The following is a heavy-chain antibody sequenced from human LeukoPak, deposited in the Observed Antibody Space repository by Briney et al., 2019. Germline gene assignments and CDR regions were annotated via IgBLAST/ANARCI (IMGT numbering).Heavy chain of an antibody. D-gene: IGHD6-19*01. V-gene: IGHV4-59*01. J-gene: IGHJ4*02. CDR3: GRQYSSGWYDFDD. Sequence: SETLSLTCTVSGGSISSYYWSWIRQPPGKGLEWIGYIYYSGSTNYNPSLKSRVTISVVTSKNQFSLKLSSVTAADTAVYYCGRQYSSGWYDFDDWRQATLVTVSS. CDR2: IYYSGST. CDR1: GGSISSYY.